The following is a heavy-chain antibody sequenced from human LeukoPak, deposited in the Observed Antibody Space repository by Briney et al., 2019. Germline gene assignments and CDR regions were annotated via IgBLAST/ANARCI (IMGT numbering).Heavy chain of an antibody. V-gene: IGHV3-7*01. CDR1: GFTFSTYW. J-gene: IGHJ4*02. Sequence: GGSLRLSCAASGFTFSTYWMSWVRQAPGEGLEWVANIKQDGSDKFYVDSVKGRFTISRDNAKNSMYLQMNSLRAEDTAAYYCARVLPVASRDYWGQGTLVTVSS. D-gene: IGHD2-2*01. CDR3: ARVLPVASRDY. CDR2: IKQDGSDK.